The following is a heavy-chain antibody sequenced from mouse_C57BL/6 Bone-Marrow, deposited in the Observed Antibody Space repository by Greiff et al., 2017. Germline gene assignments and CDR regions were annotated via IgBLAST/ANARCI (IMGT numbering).Heavy chain of an antibody. CDR2: IDPSDSYT. CDR3: ARDGYYWFAY. J-gene: IGHJ3*01. Sequence: QVQLQQPGAELVRPGTSVKLSCTASGYTFTSYWMHWVKQRPGQGLEWIGVIDPSDSYTNYNQKFKGKATLTADTSSSTAYMQLSSLTSEDSAVYYCARDGYYWFAYWGQGTLVTVSA. D-gene: IGHD2-3*01. V-gene: IGHV1-59*01. CDR1: GYTFTSYW.